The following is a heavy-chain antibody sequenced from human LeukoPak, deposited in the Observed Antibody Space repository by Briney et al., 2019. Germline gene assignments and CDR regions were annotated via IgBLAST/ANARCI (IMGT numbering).Heavy chain of an antibody. Sequence: PSETLSLTCTVSGGSISSSSYYWGWIRQPPGKGLEWIGSIYYSGSTYYNPSLKSRVTISVDTSKNQFSLKLSSVTAADTAVYYCARTDDSTVYWGQGTLVTVSS. D-gene: IGHD2-8*02. CDR2: IYYSGST. V-gene: IGHV4-39*01. CDR3: ARTDDSTVY. J-gene: IGHJ4*02. CDR1: GGSISSSSYY.